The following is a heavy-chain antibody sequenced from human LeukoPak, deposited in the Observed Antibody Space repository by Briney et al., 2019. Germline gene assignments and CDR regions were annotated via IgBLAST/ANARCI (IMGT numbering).Heavy chain of an antibody. V-gene: IGHV4-38-2*01. J-gene: IGHJ4*02. CDR2: IYHSGST. CDR1: GYSISSGYY. Sequence: PSETLSLTCAVSGYSISSGYYWVWIRQPPGKGLEWTGTIYHSGSTYYNPSLKSRVTISVDTSKNQFSLKLSSVTAADTAVYYCARSIAVVGTFYFDYWGQGTLVTGSS. D-gene: IGHD6-19*01. CDR3: ARSIAVVGTFYFDY.